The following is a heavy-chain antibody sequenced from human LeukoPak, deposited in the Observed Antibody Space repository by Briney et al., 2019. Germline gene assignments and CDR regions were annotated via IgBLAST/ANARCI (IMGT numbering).Heavy chain of an antibody. CDR1: GGSFSGYY. CDR2: INHSGST. CDR3: VRDIGQLRSDY. D-gene: IGHD2-2*01. Sequence: SETLSLTCAVYGGSFSGYYWSWIRQPPGKGLEWIGEINHSGSTNYNPSLKSRVTISVDTSKNQFSLKLSSVTAADTAVYYCVRDIGQLRSDYWGQGTLVTVSS. J-gene: IGHJ4*02. V-gene: IGHV4-34*01.